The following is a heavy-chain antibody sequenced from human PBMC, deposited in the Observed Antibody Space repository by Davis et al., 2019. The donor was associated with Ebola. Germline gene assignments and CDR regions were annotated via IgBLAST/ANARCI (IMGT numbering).Heavy chain of an antibody. D-gene: IGHD5-12*01. J-gene: IGHJ6*02. Sequence: ASVKVSCKASGYTFTSYGISWVRQAPGQGLEWMGWISAYNGNTNYAQKLQGRVTITTDTSTSTVYMELSSLRSEDTAVYYCARERLRLRTPYGMDVWGQGTTVTVSS. CDR3: ARERLRLRTPYGMDV. V-gene: IGHV1-18*01. CDR2: ISAYNGNT. CDR1: GYTFTSYG.